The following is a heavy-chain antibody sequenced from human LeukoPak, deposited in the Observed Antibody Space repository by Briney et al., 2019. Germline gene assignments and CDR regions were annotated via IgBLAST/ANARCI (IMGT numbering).Heavy chain of an antibody. CDR2: ITGTADKT. D-gene: IGHD6-19*01. CDR3: ARRGGSRGWGAFDI. CDR1: GFTFSNAW. V-gene: IGHV3-23*01. J-gene: IGHJ3*02. Sequence: GGSLRLSCAASGFTFSNAWMSWVRQAPGKGLEWVSSITGTADKTYDADSVKGRFTISRDNSKNTLSLQMSSLRVEDTAIYYCARRGGSRGWGAFDIWGQGTIVTVSS.